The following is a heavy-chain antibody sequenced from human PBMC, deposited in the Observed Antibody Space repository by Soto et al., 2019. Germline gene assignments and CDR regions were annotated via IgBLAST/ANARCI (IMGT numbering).Heavy chain of an antibody. CDR3: ARSTMIVVVIGSGFFDY. V-gene: IGHV1-2*02. CDR2: INPNSGGT. CDR1: GYTFTGYY. D-gene: IGHD3-22*01. Sequence: GASVKVSCKASGYTFTGYYMHWVRQAPGQGLEWMGWINPNSGGTNYAQKFQGRVTMTRDTSISTAYMELSRLRSDDTAVYYCARSTMIVVVIGSGFFDYWGQGTLVTVSS. J-gene: IGHJ4*02.